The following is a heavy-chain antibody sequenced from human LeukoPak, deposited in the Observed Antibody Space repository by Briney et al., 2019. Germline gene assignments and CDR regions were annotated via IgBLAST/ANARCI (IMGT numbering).Heavy chain of an antibody. J-gene: IGHJ4*02. CDR2: IYYSGST. CDR3: ARNVTGGSSGYWRFDY. CDR1: GGSISSSNYF. V-gene: IGHV4-39*01. D-gene: IGHD3-22*01. Sequence: SETLSLTCTVSGGSISSSNYFWGWIRQPPGKGLEWIGSIYYSGSTYYKSSLKSRITISVDTSKNQFSLKLSSVTAADTAVYYCARNVTGGSSGYWRFDYWGQGTLVTVSS.